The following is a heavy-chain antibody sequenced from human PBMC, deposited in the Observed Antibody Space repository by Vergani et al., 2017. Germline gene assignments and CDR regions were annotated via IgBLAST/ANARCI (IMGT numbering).Heavy chain of an antibody. CDR2: IYTSGST. CDR1: GGSISSYY. Sequence: QVQLQESGPGLVKPSETLSLTCTVSGGSISSYYWSWIRPPAGKGLEWIGRIYTSGSTNYNPSLKSRVTMSVDTSKNQFSLKLSSVTAADTAVYYCARDRFEQDYYYYYMDVWGKGTTVTVSS. D-gene: IGHD1/OR15-1a*01. V-gene: IGHV4-4*07. CDR3: ARDRFEQDYYYYYMDV. J-gene: IGHJ6*03.